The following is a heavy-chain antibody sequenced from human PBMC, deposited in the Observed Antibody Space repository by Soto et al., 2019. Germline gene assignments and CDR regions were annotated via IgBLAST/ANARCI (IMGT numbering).Heavy chain of an antibody. CDR1: GVTFSSYA. Sequence: GGSLRLSCAASGVTFSSYAMSLVRQAPGKGLEWVSAISGSGGSTYYADSVKGRFTISRDNSKNTLYLQMNSLRAEDTAVYYCAKAIVVPAAMSPGPSYYYYYMDVWGKGTTVTVSS. D-gene: IGHD2-2*01. J-gene: IGHJ6*03. CDR3: AKAIVVPAAMSPGPSYYYYYMDV. CDR2: ISGSGGST. V-gene: IGHV3-23*01.